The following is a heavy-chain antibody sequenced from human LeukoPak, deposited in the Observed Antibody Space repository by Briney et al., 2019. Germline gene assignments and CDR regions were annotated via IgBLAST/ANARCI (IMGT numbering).Heavy chain of an antibody. V-gene: IGHV3-23*01. CDR1: GFTFSDYA. CDR3: ARDLDDYNDFPPIFQY. J-gene: IGHJ1*01. CDR2: ISGGGTST. D-gene: IGHD5-24*01. Sequence: PGGSLRLSCVVSGFTFSDYAMSWVRQAPGKGLEWVSAISGGGTSTFYADSVKGRFITSRDNSKNTLYLQMNSLRVEDTAVYYCARDLDDYNDFPPIFQYWGQGTQVIVSS.